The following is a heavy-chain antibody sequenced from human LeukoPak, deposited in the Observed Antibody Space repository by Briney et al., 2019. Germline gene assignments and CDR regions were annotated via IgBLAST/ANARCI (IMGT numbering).Heavy chain of an antibody. CDR1: GFTLSGYG. CDR3: ARSDYDYVWGMSLGMDV. Sequence: GGSLRLSCVASGFTLSGYGIQCQGLEWVAILLHDGSNRDYGDSVKGRFTISRDNSNNTVFLQMNSLRAEDTAVYYCARSDYDYVWGMSLGMDVWGQGTTVTVSS. CDR2: LLHDGSNR. V-gene: IGHV3-33*01. J-gene: IGHJ6*02. D-gene: IGHD3-16*01.